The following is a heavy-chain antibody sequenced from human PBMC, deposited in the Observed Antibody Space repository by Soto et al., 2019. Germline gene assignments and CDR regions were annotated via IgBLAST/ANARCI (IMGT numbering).Heavy chain of an antibody. CDR2: IVVGSGNT. Sequence: ASVKVSCKASGFSFSDSAVQWVRQARGQGLEWIGRIVVGSGNTEFAQKFQERVTITRDMSRSSVYMELSSPTSEDTAVYYCAAQFSSGWFKAFYYYGLDVWGQGTTVTVSS. CDR3: AAQFSSGWFKAFYYYGLDV. CDR1: GFSFSDSA. J-gene: IGHJ6*02. V-gene: IGHV1-58*01. D-gene: IGHD6-13*01.